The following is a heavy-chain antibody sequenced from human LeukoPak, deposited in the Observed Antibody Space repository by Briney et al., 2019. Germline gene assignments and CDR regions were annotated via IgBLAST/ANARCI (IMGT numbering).Heavy chain of an antibody. CDR2: IRSKANSYAT. J-gene: IGHJ4*02. D-gene: IGHD3-22*01. CDR3: TRPNYYDSNGYSYSRDYFDY. CDR1: GFTLSGSA. V-gene: IGHV3-73*01. Sequence: GGSLSLSCAASGFTLSGSAMHWVRQASGTGREWVGRIRSKANSYATAYAASVKGRFTISRDDSKNTAYLHMNSLKTEDTAVYYCTRPNYYDSNGYSYSRDYFDYWGQGTLVTVSS.